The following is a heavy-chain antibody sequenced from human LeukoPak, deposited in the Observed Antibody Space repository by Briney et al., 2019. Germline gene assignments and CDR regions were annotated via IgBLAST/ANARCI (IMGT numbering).Heavy chain of an antibody. V-gene: IGHV3-9*01. J-gene: IGHJ3*02. Sequence: PGGSLRLSCAASGFTFDDYAVHWVRQAPGKGLEWVSGISWNSGSIGYADSVKGRFTISRDNAKNSLYLQMSSLRAEDTALYYCAKDIYPHYYSNYVNAFDIWGQGTMVTVSS. CDR3: AKDIYPHYYSNYVNAFDI. CDR1: GFTFDDYA. D-gene: IGHD4-11*01. CDR2: ISWNSGSI.